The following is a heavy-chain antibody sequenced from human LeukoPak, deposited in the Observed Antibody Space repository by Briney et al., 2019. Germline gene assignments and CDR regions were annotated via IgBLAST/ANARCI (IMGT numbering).Heavy chain of an antibody. V-gene: IGHV1-24*01. CDR1: GYTLTELS. D-gene: IGHD4-17*01. Sequence: ASVKVSCKVSGYTLTELSMHWVRQAPGKGLEWMGGFDPEDGETIYAQKFQGRVTMTEDTSTDTAYMELSSLISEDTAVYYCATVSYEDDYGDYVFQHWGQGTLVTVSS. CDR3: ATVSYEDDYGDYVFQH. J-gene: IGHJ1*01. CDR2: FDPEDGET.